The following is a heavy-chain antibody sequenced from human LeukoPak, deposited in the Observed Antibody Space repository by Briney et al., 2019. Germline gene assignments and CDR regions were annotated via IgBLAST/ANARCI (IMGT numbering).Heavy chain of an antibody. Sequence: SQTLFLTCTVSGGSISSGGYYWSWIRQHPGKGLEWIGYIYYSGSTYYNPSLKSRVTISVDTSKNQFSLKLSSVTTADTAVYYCARDRYSYGLDYWGQGTLVTVSS. J-gene: IGHJ4*02. CDR2: IYYSGST. V-gene: IGHV4-31*03. D-gene: IGHD5-18*01. CDR3: ARDRYSYGLDY. CDR1: GGSISSGGYY.